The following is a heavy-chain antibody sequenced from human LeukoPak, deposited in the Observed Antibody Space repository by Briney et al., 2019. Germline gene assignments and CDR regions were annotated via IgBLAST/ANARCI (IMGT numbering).Heavy chain of an antibody. CDR2: ISSDGTNK. CDR3: AKDFLSYYYDSSGYYDY. CDR1: RFTFRNYA. Sequence: GGSLRLSCAASRFTFRNYAMHWVRQAPGKGLEWVAVISSDGTNKDYADSVKGRFTISRDNSKNTLYLQMNSLRAEDTAVYYCAKDFLSYYYDSSGYYDYWGQGTLVTVSS. D-gene: IGHD3-22*01. J-gene: IGHJ4*02. V-gene: IGHV3-30*04.